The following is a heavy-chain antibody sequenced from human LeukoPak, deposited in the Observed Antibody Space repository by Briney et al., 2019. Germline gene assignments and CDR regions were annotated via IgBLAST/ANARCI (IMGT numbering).Heavy chain of an antibody. D-gene: IGHD3-3*01. J-gene: IGHJ4*02. CDR2: ISSSSSYI. CDR1: GFTFSSYS. V-gene: IGHV3-21*01. CDR3: ARAPRSYDFWSGYPLGYFDY. Sequence: GGSLRLSCAASGFTFSSYSMNWVRQAPGKGLEWVSSISSSSSYIYYADSVKGRFTISRDNAKNSLYLQMNSLRAEDTAVYYCARAPRSYDFWSGYPLGYFDYWGQGTLVTVSS.